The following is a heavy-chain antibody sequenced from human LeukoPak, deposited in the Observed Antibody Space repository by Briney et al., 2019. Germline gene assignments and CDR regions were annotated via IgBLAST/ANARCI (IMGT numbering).Heavy chain of an antibody. V-gene: IGHV3-23*01. CDR2: ISGSGGST. D-gene: IGHD2-2*01. Sequence: PGGSLRLSCAASGFTFSSYAMSWVRQAPGKGLEWVSAISGSGGSTYYADSVKGRFTISRDNSKNTLYLQMNSLRAEDTAVYYCAKGQYQLLFVSLRGYYFDYWGQGTLFTVSS. CDR1: GFTFSSYA. J-gene: IGHJ4*02. CDR3: AKGQYQLLFVSLRGYYFDY.